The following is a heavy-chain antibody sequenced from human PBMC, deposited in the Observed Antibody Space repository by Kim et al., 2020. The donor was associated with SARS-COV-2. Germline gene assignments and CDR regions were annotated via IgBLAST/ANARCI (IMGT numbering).Heavy chain of an antibody. D-gene: IGHD3-16*02. CDR3: ARHLYRARGAYYYMDV. CDR1: GGSISSYY. J-gene: IGHJ6*03. Sequence: SETLSLTCTVSGGSISSYYWSWIRQPPGKGLEWIGYIYYSGSTNYNPSLKSRVTISVDTSKNQFSLKLSSVTAADTAVYYCARHLYRARGAYYYMDVWGKGTTVTVSS. CDR2: IYYSGST. V-gene: IGHV4-59*08.